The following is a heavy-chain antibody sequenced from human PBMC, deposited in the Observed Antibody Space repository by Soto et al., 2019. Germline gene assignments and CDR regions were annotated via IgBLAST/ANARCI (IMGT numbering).Heavy chain of an antibody. CDR3: ARACRSGGSCYLEY. V-gene: IGHV1-18*01. J-gene: IGHJ4*02. CDR2: VSVASGDT. Sequence: ASVKVSCKASGYSFSSFGISWVRQAPGQGLEWLGWVSVASGDTSSAQNFQGRVTMTTDTSTSTAYLELRSLRSDDTAVYYCARACRSGGSCYLEYWGEGTLVTVSS. D-gene: IGHD2-15*01. CDR1: GYSFSSFG.